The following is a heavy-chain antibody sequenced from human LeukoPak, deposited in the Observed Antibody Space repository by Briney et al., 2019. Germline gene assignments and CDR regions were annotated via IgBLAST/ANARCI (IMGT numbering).Heavy chain of an antibody. CDR2: IYSGGST. D-gene: IGHD4-17*01. Sequence: GGSLRLSGAASGFTVSSNYMSWVRQAPGKGLEWVSVIYSGGSTYYADSVKGRFTISRDNSKNTLYLQMNSLRAEDTAVYYCARARRYGDYGYWGQGTLVTVSS. CDR3: ARARRYGDYGY. V-gene: IGHV3-53*01. J-gene: IGHJ4*02. CDR1: GFTVSSNY.